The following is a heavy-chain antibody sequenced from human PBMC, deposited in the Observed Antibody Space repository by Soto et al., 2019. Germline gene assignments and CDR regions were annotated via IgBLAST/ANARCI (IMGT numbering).Heavy chain of an antibody. Sequence: QMHLQQWGAGLLKPSETLSLTCAVYGGSFSGYYWSWIRQSPGKGLEWIGEINHSGNTNYSPSLKSRVTISVDTSKNQFSLNLSSVTAADTAVYYCVRGGEYSTSFDYWGQGTLVTVSS. V-gene: IGHV4-34*01. CDR3: VRGGEYSTSFDY. CDR2: INHSGNT. D-gene: IGHD6-6*01. CDR1: GGSFSGYY. J-gene: IGHJ4*02.